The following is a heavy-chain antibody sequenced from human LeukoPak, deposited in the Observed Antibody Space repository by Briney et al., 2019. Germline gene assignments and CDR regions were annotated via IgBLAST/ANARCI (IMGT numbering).Heavy chain of an antibody. CDR1: GGSISSYY. CDR3: ARDRSPYYDFWSGHKEGNWFDP. D-gene: IGHD3-3*01. V-gene: IGHV4-4*07. J-gene: IGHJ5*02. Sequence: SSETLSLTCTVSGGSISSYYWSWIRQPAGKGLEWIGRIYTSGSTNYNPSLKSRVTMSVDTSKNQFSLKPSSVTAADTAVYYCARDRSPYYDFWSGHKEGNWFDPWGQGTLVTVSS. CDR2: IYTSGST.